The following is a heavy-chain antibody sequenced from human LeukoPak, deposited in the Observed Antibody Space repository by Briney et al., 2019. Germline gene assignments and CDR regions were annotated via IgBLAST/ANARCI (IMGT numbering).Heavy chain of an antibody. CDR2: IYYSGST. V-gene: IGHV4-39*01. Sequence: PSDTLSLTCTVSGGSISSSSYYWGWIRQLPGKGLEWIGSIYYSGSTYYNPSLKSRVTISVDTSKNQFSLKLSSVTAAGPAVSYRARGDIFHDYWGQGNVVTVSS. CDR1: GGSISSSSYY. CDR3: ARGDIFHDY. J-gene: IGHJ4*02. D-gene: IGHD3-9*01.